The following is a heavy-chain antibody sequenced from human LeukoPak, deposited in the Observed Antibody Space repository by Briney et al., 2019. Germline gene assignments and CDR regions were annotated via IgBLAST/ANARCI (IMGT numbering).Heavy chain of an antibody. CDR3: ARGFTDQAAYYYYYYIDV. CDR2: INHSGST. CDR1: GVSFSGYY. V-gene: IGHV4-34*01. D-gene: IGHD6-13*01. J-gene: IGHJ6*03. Sequence: PSETLSLTCAVYGVSFSGYYWSWIRQPPGKGLEWIGQINHSGSTNYNPSLKTRATISLDTSKSQFSLYLTSVTAADTAVYYCARGFTDQAAYYYYYYIDVWGKGTTVTVSS.